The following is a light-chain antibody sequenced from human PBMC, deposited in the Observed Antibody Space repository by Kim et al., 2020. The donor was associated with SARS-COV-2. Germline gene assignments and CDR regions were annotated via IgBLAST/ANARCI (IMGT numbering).Light chain of an antibody. Sequence: QTATLNCPGNSNEVGSQGAAWLQQEEGHPPRLLSYRNDNRPSGISERLSASRAGNTASLTITGLQPEDEAVYYCSAWDSSLSSWVFGGGTQLTVL. CDR2: RND. V-gene: IGLV10-54*01. CDR3: SAWDSSLSSWV. J-gene: IGLJ3*02. CDR1: SNEVGSQG.